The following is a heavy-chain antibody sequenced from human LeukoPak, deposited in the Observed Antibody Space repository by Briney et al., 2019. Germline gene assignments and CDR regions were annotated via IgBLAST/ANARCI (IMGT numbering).Heavy chain of an antibody. CDR2: IYHSGST. Sequence: PSETLSLTCTVSGYSISSGYYWGWIRQPPGKGLEWIGTIYHSGSTYYNPSLKSRVTISVDTSKNQFSLRLSSMTAADTAVYHCARASSSSTSWFDPWGQGTLVTVSS. J-gene: IGHJ5*02. D-gene: IGHD6-6*01. V-gene: IGHV4-38-2*02. CDR1: GYSISSGYY. CDR3: ARASSSSTSWFDP.